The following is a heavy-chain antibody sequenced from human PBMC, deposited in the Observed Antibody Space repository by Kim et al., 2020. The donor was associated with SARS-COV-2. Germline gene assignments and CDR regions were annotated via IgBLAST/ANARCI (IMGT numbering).Heavy chain of an antibody. D-gene: IGHD3-10*01. CDR3: ATRSTSGNRYFDY. J-gene: IGHJ4*02. Sequence: YNPSLKGRVTISVDASKNQCSLELCAVTAADTAVYYCATRSTSGNRYFDYWGQGALVTVSS. V-gene: IGHV4-59*01.